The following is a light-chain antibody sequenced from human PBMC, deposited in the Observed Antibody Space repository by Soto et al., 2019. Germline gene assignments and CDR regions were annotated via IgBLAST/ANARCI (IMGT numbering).Light chain of an antibody. CDR2: GAS. Sequence: DIVLTQSPGTLSFSPGERSTLSCMAIQSVSSSYLAWYQQKPGQAPRLLIYGASSRATGIPDRFSGSGSGTDFTLTISRLEPEDFAVYYCQQYGSSLGVTFGGGTKVEIK. J-gene: IGKJ4*01. CDR1: QSVSSSY. V-gene: IGKV3-20*01. CDR3: QQYGSSLGVT.